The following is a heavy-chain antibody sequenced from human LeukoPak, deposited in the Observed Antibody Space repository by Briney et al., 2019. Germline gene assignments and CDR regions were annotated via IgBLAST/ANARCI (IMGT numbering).Heavy chain of an antibody. CDR2: IYPGDSDT. CDR1: GYSFTSYW. J-gene: IGHJ4*02. V-gene: IGHV5-51*01. CDR3: ARRLRYCSGGSCYYFDY. D-gene: IGHD2-15*01. Sequence: GESLQISCKGSGYSFTSYWIGWVRQMPGKGLEWMGIIYPGDSDTRYSPSFQGQVTISADKSISTAYLQWSSLKASDTAMYYCARRLRYCSGGSCYYFDYWGQGTLVTVSS.